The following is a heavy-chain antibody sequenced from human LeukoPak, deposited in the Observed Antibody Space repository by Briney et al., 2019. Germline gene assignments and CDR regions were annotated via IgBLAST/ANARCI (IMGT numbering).Heavy chain of an antibody. J-gene: IGHJ4*02. V-gene: IGHV4-39*01. CDR3: ARGSRIAVAGTWGY. D-gene: IGHD6-19*01. CDR1: GGSISSSSYY. Sequence: SETLSLTCTVSGGSISSSSYYWGWIRQPPGKGLEWIGSIYYSGSTYYNPSLKSRVTISVDTSKNQFSLKLSSVTAADTAVYYCARGSRIAVAGTWGYWGQGTLVTVSS. CDR2: IYYSGST.